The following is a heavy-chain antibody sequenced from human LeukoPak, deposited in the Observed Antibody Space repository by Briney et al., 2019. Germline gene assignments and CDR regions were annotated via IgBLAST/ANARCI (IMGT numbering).Heavy chain of an antibody. CDR3: ARGRSNYYGMDV. D-gene: IGHD1-26*01. CDR1: DGSINSYY. CDR2: IYYNGNT. V-gene: IGHV4-59*01. J-gene: IGHJ6*02. Sequence: SETLSLTCSVSDGSINSYYWSWIRRPPGRGLEWIGYIYYNGNTNYSPSLKSRVTMSVDTSKNLFSLKVSSVTAADTAVYYCARGRSNYYGMDVWGQGTTVTVSS.